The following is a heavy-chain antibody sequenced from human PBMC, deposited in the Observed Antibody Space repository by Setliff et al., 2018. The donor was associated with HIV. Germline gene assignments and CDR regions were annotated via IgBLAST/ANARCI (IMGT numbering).Heavy chain of an antibody. CDR3: ARVGLKHYYYGMDV. CDR2: INAGNGNT. V-gene: IGHV1-3*01. D-gene: IGHD3-3*01. Sequence: GASVKVSCKASGYTFTSYAMHWVRQAPGQRLEWMGWINAGNGNTKYSQKFQGRVTITRDTSASTAYMELSSLRSEDTAVYYCARVGLKHYYYGMDVWGQGTTVTSP. J-gene: IGHJ6*02. CDR1: GYTFTSYA.